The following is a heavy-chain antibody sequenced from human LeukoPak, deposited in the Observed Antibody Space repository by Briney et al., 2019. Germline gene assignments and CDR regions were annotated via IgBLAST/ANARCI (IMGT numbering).Heavy chain of an antibody. D-gene: IGHD3-16*02. CDR2: IIPIFGTA. CDR3: ARDVIPDGMDV. Sequence: GASVKVSCKASGYTFTSYGISWVRQAPGQGLEWMGGIIPIFGTANYAQKFQGRVTITADESTSTAYMELSSLRSEDTAVYYCARDVIPDGMDVWGQGTTVTVSS. J-gene: IGHJ6*02. CDR1: GYTFTSYG. V-gene: IGHV1-69*13.